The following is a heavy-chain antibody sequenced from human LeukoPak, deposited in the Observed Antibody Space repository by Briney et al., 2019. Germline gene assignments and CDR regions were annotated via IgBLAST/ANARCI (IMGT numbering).Heavy chain of an antibody. D-gene: IGHD3-10*01. V-gene: IGHV3-23*01. CDR2: ISGSGGGT. CDR1: EITLSNYG. Sequence: PGGSLRLSRAVSEITLSNYGMSWVRQAPGKGLEWVAGISGSGGGTNYADSVKGRFTISRDNPKNTLYLQMNSLRAEDTAVYFCAKRGVVIRVFLVGYHKEAYYFDSWGQGALVTVSS. J-gene: IGHJ4*02. CDR3: AKRGVVIRVFLVGYHKEAYYFDS.